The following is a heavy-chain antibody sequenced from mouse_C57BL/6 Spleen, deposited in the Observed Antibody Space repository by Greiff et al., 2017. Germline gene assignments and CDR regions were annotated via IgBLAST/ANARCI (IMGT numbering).Heavy chain of an antibody. V-gene: IGHV1-61*01. CDR3: ARKTGLYFDV. CDR2: IYPSDSET. J-gene: IGHJ1*03. Sequence: VQLQQPGAELVRPGSSVKLSCKASGYTFTSYWMDWVKQRPGQGLEWIGNIYPSDSETHYNQKFKDKATLTVDKSSSTAYMQLSSLTSEDSAVYYCARKTGLYFDVWGTGTTVTVSS. CDR1: GYTFTSYW.